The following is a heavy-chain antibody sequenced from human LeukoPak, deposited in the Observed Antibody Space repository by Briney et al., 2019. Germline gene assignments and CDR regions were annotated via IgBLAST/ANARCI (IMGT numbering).Heavy chain of an antibody. V-gene: IGHV3-48*03. CDR2: ISSSGSTI. D-gene: IGHD3-9*01. CDR1: GFTFSSYE. CDR3: ARALRYYDILTGYPYNWFDP. J-gene: IGHJ5*02. Sequence: PGGSLRLSCAASGFTFSSYEINWVRQAPGKGLEWVSYISSSGSTIYYADSVKGRFTISRDNAKNSLYLQMNSLRAEDTAVYYCARALRYYDILTGYPYNWFDPWGQGTLVTVSS.